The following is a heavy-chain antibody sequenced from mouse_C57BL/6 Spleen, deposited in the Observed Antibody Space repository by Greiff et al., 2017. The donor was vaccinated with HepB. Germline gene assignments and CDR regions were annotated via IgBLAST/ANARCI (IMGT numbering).Heavy chain of an antibody. D-gene: IGHD1-1*01. CDR3: TTVLLLLDY. Sequence: EVKLVESGAELVRPGASVKLSCTASGFNIKDDYMHWVKQRPEQGLEWIGWIDPENGDTEYASKFQGKATITADTSSNTAYLQLSSLTSEDTAVYYCTTVLLLLDYWGQGTTLTVSS. J-gene: IGHJ2*01. CDR1: GFNIKDDY. V-gene: IGHV14-4*01. CDR2: IDPENGDT.